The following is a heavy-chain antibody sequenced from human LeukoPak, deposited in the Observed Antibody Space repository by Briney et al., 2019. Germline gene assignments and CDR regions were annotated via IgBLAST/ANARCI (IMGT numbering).Heavy chain of an antibody. CDR1: GFTFSSYA. CDR2: ISYDGSNK. D-gene: IGHD3-3*01. J-gene: IGHJ6*02. Sequence: GGSLRLSCAASGFTFSSYAMHWVRQAPGKGLEWVAVISYDGSNKYYADSVKGRFTISRDNSKNTLYLQMNSLRAEDTAVYYCAMDRHTIPEDQYYYYGMDVWGQGTTVTVSS. V-gene: IGHV3-30*04. CDR3: AMDRHTIPEDQYYYYGMDV.